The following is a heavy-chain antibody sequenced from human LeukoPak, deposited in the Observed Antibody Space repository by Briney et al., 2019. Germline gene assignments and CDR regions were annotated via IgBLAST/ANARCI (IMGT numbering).Heavy chain of an antibody. V-gene: IGHV4-4*07. CDR3: ARGQGATVPQVGKNWFDP. D-gene: IGHD1-26*01. CDR1: GGSISSYY. J-gene: IGHJ5*02. Sequence: TSETLSLTCTVSGGSISSYYWSWSRQPTGKGLEWIGRIETSGNTSYKPSLKSRVTMSVDTSKNQFSLKLSSVTVADTAIYYCARGQGATVPQVGKNWFDPWGQGLLVTVSS. CDR2: IETSGNT.